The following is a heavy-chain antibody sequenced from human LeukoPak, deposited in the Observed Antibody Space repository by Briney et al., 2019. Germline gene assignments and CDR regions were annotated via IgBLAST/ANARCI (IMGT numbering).Heavy chain of an antibody. D-gene: IGHD3-22*01. J-gene: IGHJ3*02. Sequence: PGRSLRLSCTDFGFTFRDYAVSWVRQAPGKGLECIGFIRSKVYGGTTEYAASVKGRFTISRDDSKSIAYLQMNSLKTEDTAVYYCTRDPYYFDSSGYYHHAFDIRGQGTMAAVSS. V-gene: IGHV3-49*04. CDR1: GFTFRDYA. CDR3: TRDPYYFDSSGYYHHAFDI. CDR2: IRSKVYGGTT.